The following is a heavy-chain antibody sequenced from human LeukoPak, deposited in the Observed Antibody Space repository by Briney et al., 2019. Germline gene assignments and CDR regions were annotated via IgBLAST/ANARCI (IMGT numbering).Heavy chain of an antibody. Sequence: SETLSLTCTVSGVSSSSYDLSWIRQPPGKGLEWIGSIYYSGSTNYNPSLKSRVTISVDTSKNQFSLKLSSVTAADTAVYYCASARSAGVVDYWGQGTLVTVSS. CDR2: IYYSGST. D-gene: IGHD3-10*01. CDR1: GVSSSSYD. J-gene: IGHJ4*02. CDR3: ASARSAGVVDY. V-gene: IGHV4-59*08.